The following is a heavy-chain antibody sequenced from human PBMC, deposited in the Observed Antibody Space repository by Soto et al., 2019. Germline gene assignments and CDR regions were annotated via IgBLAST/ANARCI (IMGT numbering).Heavy chain of an antibody. J-gene: IGHJ3*02. D-gene: IGHD3-10*01. CDR1: GFIFSTYD. CDR2: IRNSAGIT. CDR3: AQDGGVRGLNAAFEI. Sequence: EVQLLESGGGLVQPGGSLRLSCAASGFIFSTYDMSWVRQAPGKGLEWDSTIRNSAGITKYADSVKGRFTISRDNSKHTLYLPMNSLRAEDTAVYHCAQDGGVRGLNAAFEIWGQGTMVTVSS. V-gene: IGHV3-23*01.